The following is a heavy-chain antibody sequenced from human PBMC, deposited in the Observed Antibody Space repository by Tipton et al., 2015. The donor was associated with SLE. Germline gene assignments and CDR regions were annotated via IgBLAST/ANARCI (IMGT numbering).Heavy chain of an antibody. CDR2: IYRAGTT. J-gene: IGHJ3*01. D-gene: IGHD2-21*02. CDR1: GFTFGSYE. Sequence: SLRLSCAASGFTFGSYEMNWVRQAPGKGLEWVSIIYRAGTTFYADSVKDRFTISRDNSKNTLSLQMNSLRDEDTAVYYCARILLDAFDGWGQGTMVTVSS. V-gene: IGHV3-66*01. CDR3: ARILLDAFDG.